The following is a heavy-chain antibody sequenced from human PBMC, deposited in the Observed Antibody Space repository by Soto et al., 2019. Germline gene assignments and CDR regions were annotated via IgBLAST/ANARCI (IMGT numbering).Heavy chain of an antibody. V-gene: IGHV5-51*01. CDR3: ARNSGSYYYYYGMDV. CDR1: GYSFANYW. Sequence: PGESLKISCKGSGYSFANYWIGWVRQMPGKGLEWMGIIYPGDSDTRYSPSFQGQVTISADKSISTAYLQWSSLKASDTAMYYCARNSGSYYYYYGMDVWGQGTTVTVSS. D-gene: IGHD1-26*01. CDR2: IYPGDSDT. J-gene: IGHJ6*02.